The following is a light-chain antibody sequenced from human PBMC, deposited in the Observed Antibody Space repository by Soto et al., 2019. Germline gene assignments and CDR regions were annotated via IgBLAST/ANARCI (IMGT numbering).Light chain of an antibody. Sequence: DFQMTQSPSTLSASVGDRVTITCRASQSCRNSLAWYQQKAGKAPTLLIYDASTLQSGVPSRFSGSGSGTEFSLTISSLQPEDFATYYCLCYITYPWTFGQGTKVDIK. V-gene: IGKV1-5*01. J-gene: IGKJ1*01. CDR2: DAS. CDR3: LCYITYPWT. CDR1: QSCRNS.